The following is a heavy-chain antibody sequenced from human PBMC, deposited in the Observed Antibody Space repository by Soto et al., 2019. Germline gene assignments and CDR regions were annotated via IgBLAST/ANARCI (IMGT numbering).Heavy chain of an antibody. CDR3: ARDLGGPDY. D-gene: IGHD3-16*01. Sequence: DLEESGGGLVQPGGSPRLSCAASGFSLIPYWMHWVRQVPGRGLEWVARLSSDGFGAAYADSVKGRFFISRDIARNTLSLQMTSLRADDTAVYYCARDLGGPDYWGRGTSVTVSS. J-gene: IGHJ4*02. CDR1: GFSLIPYW. CDR2: LSSDGFGA. V-gene: IGHV3-74*03.